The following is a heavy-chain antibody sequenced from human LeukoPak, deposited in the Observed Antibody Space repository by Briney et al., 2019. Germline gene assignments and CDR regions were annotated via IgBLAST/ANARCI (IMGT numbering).Heavy chain of an antibody. CDR1: GYTFTSYY. V-gene: IGHV1-46*01. D-gene: IGHD1-7*01. Sequence: ASVKVSCKASGYTFTSYYMHWVRQAPGQGLEWMGIINPSGGSTSYAQKFQGRVTMTRDTSTSTVYMELSSLRSEDTAVYYCARAILALELTGEAFDIWGQGTMVTVSS. CDR3: ARAILALELTGEAFDI. J-gene: IGHJ3*02. CDR2: INPSGGST.